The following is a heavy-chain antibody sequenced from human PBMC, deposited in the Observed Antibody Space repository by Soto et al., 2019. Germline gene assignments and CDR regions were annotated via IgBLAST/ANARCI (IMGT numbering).Heavy chain of an antibody. CDR1: GFSFSRYA. V-gene: IGHV3-30*04. Sequence: QVRLVESGGGVVQPGRSLRLSCTASGFSFSRYAMYWFRQPPGKGLEWVAVISKDGMNKNYADSVKGRVTVSRDNANYSVDLQLNSLRGEDTAMYYCARDMYSSDYFVKWFEPWGQGPLVTVSS. D-gene: IGHD6-19*01. J-gene: IGHJ5*02. CDR3: ARDMYSSDYFVKWFEP. CDR2: ISKDGMNK.